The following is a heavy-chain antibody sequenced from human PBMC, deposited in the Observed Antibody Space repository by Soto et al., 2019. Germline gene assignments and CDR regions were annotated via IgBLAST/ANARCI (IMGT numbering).Heavy chain of an antibody. Sequence: TLSLTCTVSGGSGSSNSYSWRWIRQPPGKGLEWIGYIYYSGTTYYNPSLKSRVTISVDTYRNDFSLKLSSVTAADTAAYYCTTAGDASKTGYWGQGTLVTVSS. CDR1: GGSGSSNSYS. J-gene: IGHJ4*02. V-gene: IGHV4-30-2*05. CDR3: TTAGDASKTGY. D-gene: IGHD1-1*01. CDR2: IYYSGTT.